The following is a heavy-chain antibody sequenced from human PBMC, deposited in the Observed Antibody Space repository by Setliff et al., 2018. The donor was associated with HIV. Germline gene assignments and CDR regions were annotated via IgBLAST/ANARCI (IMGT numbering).Heavy chain of an antibody. CDR2: IYTRGST. V-gene: IGHV4-61*02. CDR1: GGSIDSGNYD. J-gene: IGHJ5*01. Sequence: PSETLSLTCTVSGGSIDSGNYDWNWVRQPGGKGLEWIGRIYTRGSTKYSPTFESRVTMSLDTSKNQFSLNLRSVTAADTALYYGVRSGCNGNICYDSRGWLDSWGQGTQVTVSS. D-gene: IGHD5-12*01. CDR3: VRSGCNGNICYDSRGWLDS.